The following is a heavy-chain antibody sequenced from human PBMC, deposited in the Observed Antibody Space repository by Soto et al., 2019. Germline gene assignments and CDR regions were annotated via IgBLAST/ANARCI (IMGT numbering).Heavy chain of an antibody. V-gene: IGHV1-58*01. CDR2: IVVGSGNT. CDR1: GFTFTSSA. Sequence: ASVKVSCKASGFTFTSSAVQWVRQARGQRLGWIGWIVVGSGNTNYAQKFQERVTITRDMSTSTAYMELSSLRSEDTAVYYCAALYSNRGIDYYYYYGMDVWGQGTTVTVSS. D-gene: IGHD4-4*01. CDR3: AALYSNRGIDYYYYYGMDV. J-gene: IGHJ6*02.